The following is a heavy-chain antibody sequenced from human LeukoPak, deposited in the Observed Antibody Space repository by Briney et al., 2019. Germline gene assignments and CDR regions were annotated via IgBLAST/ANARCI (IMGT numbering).Heavy chain of an antibody. J-gene: IGHJ3*02. D-gene: IGHD3-22*01. CDR2: IYNSGST. Sequence: PSQTLSLTCTVSGGSISSGGYYWSWIRQPPGKGLEWIGYIYNSGSTNFNPSLKSRVTISVDTSKNQFSLKLSSVTAADTAVYYCATTTYYYDSSGYHNKAFDIWGLGTMVTVSS. V-gene: IGHV4-61*09. CDR1: GGSISSGGYY. CDR3: ATTTYYYDSSGYHNKAFDI.